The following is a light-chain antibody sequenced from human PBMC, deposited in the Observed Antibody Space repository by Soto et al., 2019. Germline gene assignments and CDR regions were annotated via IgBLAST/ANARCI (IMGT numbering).Light chain of an antibody. CDR3: SAWDDSLSGVV. CDR1: SSNIGSNY. Sequence: QSVLTQPPSASGTPGQRVTISCSGSSSNIGSNYVYWYQHLPGTTPKLLISRNNQRPSGVPDRFSGSKSGTSASLAISGLRSEDEADYYCSAWDDSLSGVVFGGGTKVTVL. J-gene: IGLJ2*01. V-gene: IGLV1-47*01. CDR2: RNN.